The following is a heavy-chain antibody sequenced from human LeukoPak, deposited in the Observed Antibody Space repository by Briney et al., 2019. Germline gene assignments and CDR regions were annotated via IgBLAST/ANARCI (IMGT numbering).Heavy chain of an antibody. J-gene: IGHJ4*02. D-gene: IGHD6-13*01. CDR1: GFTFSSYS. V-gene: IGHV3-21*01. CDR3: ARDGGSWYPALGY. Sequence: GGSLTLSCPASGFTFSSYSMNWVRQAPGKGLEWVSSISSSSSYIYYADSVKGRFTISRDNAKNSLYLQMNSLRAEDTAVYYCARDGGSWYPALGYWGQGTLVTVSS. CDR2: ISSSSSYI.